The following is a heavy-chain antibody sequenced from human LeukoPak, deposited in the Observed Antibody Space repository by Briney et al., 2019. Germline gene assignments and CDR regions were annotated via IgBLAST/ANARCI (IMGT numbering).Heavy chain of an antibody. Sequence: ASVKVSCKASGYTFTRFHMHWVRQAPGQGLEWMAIINPSGGSTSYAQKFQGRVTMTRDTSTSTVYMELSSLRSEDTAVYYCARSGYSWGYFDYWGQGTVVTVPS. CDR1: GYTFTRFH. CDR2: INPSGGST. CDR3: ARSGYSWGYFDY. J-gene: IGHJ4*02. D-gene: IGHD5-18*01. V-gene: IGHV1-46*01.